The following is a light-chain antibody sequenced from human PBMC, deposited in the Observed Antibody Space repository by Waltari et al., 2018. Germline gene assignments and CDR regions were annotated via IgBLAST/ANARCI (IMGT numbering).Light chain of an antibody. CDR2: EVF. CDR1: TSDVGSYDL. Sequence: QSALTQPASVSGTPGQSITISCTGTTSDVGSYDLGSWYQQHPGQAPKLLICEVFKRPPGISRRFSGSKSGSTASLTISGLQPEDEADYYCCSYAGRGTYVFGSGTKVTV. V-gene: IGLV2-23*02. J-gene: IGLJ1*01. CDR3: CSYAGRGTYV.